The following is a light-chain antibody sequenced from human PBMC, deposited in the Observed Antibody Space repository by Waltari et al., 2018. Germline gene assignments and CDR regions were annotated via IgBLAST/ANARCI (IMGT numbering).Light chain of an antibody. J-gene: IGKJ4*01. CDR2: RAS. CDR3: HQYQWSPLT. CDR1: HRISNW. Sequence: DIQMTQSPSTLSPSVGERVTNTCRASHRISNWLAWYQQKPGKVPKLLIYRASSLDGGVPLRFSGSGSGTEFTLTISSLQAEDVAVYYCHQYQWSPLTFGGGTKVEIK. V-gene: IGKV1-5*03.